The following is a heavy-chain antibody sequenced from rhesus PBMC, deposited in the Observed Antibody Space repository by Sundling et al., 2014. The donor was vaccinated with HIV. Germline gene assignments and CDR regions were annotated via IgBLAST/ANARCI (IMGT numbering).Heavy chain of an antibody. CDR3: ARDSLDGTSYGGYFDY. J-gene: IGHJ4*01. CDR2: ISFDGSKK. V-gene: IGHV3-54*02. CDR1: GFTFSSYG. D-gene: IGHD4-29*01. Sequence: EVQLVESGGGLVQPGGSLRLSCAASGFTFSSYGIHWVRQAPGKGLEWVSVISFDGSKKYYVDSVKDRFTISRDNSKNMLYLQMNNLKLDDTAVYYCARDSLDGTSYGGYFDYWGQGVLVTVSS.